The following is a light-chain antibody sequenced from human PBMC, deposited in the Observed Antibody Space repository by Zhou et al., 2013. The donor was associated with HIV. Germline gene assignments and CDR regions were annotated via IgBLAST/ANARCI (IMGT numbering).Light chain of an antibody. CDR2: GTS. CDR3: QQYDTWPS. CDR1: QSVLSSS. Sequence: EIVLTQSPGTLSLSPGERVTLSCRASQSVLSSSLAWFQQTPGQAPRLLIYGTSSRASGIPDRFSGSGSGREFTLTISSLQSEDVASYYCQQYDTWPSFGQGTKLQIK. V-gene: IGKV3-20*01. J-gene: IGKJ2*01.